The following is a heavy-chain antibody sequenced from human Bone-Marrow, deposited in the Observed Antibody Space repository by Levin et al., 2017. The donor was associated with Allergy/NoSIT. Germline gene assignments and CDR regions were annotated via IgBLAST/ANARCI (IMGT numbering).Heavy chain of an antibody. V-gene: IGHV1-8*01. Sequence: TGESLKISCKASGYTFTSYDINWVRQATGQGLEWMGWMNPNSGNTGYAQKFQGRVTMTRNTSISTAYMELSSLRSEDTAVYYCASLQLWFGGMDVWGQGTTVTVSS. D-gene: IGHD5-18*01. CDR2: MNPNSGNT. CDR1: GYTFTSYD. CDR3: ASLQLWFGGMDV. J-gene: IGHJ6*02.